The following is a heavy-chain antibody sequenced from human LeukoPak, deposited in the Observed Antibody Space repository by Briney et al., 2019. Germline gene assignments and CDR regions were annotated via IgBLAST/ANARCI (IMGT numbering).Heavy chain of an antibody. V-gene: IGHV1-69*13. Sequence: ASVKVSCKASGGTFSSYAISWVRQAPGQGLEWMGGIIPIFGTANYAQKFQGRVTITADESTSTAYMELSSLRSEDTAVYYCARESGGYCSSTSCYNPSVPDYYYGMDVWGQGTTVTVSS. CDR3: ARESGGYCSSTSCYNPSVPDYYYGMDV. D-gene: IGHD2-2*02. J-gene: IGHJ6*02. CDR2: IIPIFGTA. CDR1: GGTFSSYA.